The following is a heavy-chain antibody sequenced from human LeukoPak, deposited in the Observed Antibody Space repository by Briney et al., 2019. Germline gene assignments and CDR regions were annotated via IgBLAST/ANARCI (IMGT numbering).Heavy chain of an antibody. J-gene: IGHJ4*02. CDR2: IFYSGST. V-gene: IGHV4-39*07. CDR3: ATTTGGRDDY. CDR1: GGSISSSSYY. Sequence: SETLSLTCTVSGGSISSSSYYWGWIRQPPGKGLEWIGSIFYSGSTYYNPSLKSRVTISVDTSKNQFSLKLSSVTAADTAVYYCATTTGGRDDYWGQGTLVTVSS. D-gene: IGHD1-26*01.